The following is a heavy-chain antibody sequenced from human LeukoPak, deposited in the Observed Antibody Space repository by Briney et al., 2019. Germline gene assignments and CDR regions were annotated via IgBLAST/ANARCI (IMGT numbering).Heavy chain of an antibody. CDR1: GGSFSGYY. CDR2: INHSGST. J-gene: IGHJ6*02. CDR3: AGGPAAAVYYYYGMDV. Sequence: SETLSLTCAVYGGSFSGYYWSWIRQPPGKGLEWIGEINHSGSTNYNPSLKSRVTISVDTSKNQFSLKLSSVTAADTAVYYCAGGPAAAVYYYYGMDVRGQGTTVTVSS. V-gene: IGHV4-34*01. D-gene: IGHD6-13*01.